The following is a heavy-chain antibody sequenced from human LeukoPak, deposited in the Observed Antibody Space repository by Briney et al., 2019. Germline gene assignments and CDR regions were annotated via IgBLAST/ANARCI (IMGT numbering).Heavy chain of an antibody. Sequence: PETLSLTCTVSGGSISSSSYYWGWIRQPPGKGLEWIASIYYSGSAYYNPSLKSRVTISVDTFKNQFSLKLSSVTAADTAVYYCARDKTSTWEYNWFDPWGQGTLVTVSS. J-gene: IGHJ5*02. D-gene: IGHD1-26*01. CDR1: GGSISSSSYY. CDR2: IYYSGSA. CDR3: ARDKTSTWEYNWFDP. V-gene: IGHV4-39*07.